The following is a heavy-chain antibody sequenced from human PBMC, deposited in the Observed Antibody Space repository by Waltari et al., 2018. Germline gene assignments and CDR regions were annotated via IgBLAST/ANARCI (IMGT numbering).Heavy chain of an antibody. CDR2: IYYSGST. CDR1: GGSISSYY. Sequence: QVQLQESGPGLVKPSETLSLTCTVSGGSISSYYWSWIRQPPGKGLAWIGYIYYSGSTNHNPTLKSRVTISVDTTKNQFSLKLSSVTAADTAVYYCARGRITIFGVANLNDAFDIWGQGTMVTVSS. J-gene: IGHJ3*02. CDR3: ARGRITIFGVANLNDAFDI. V-gene: IGHV4-59*01. D-gene: IGHD3-3*01.